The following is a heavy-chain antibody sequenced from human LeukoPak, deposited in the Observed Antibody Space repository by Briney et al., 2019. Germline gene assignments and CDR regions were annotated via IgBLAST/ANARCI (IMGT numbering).Heavy chain of an antibody. Sequence: GASVKVSCKASGYTFTSYGISWVRQAPGQGLEWMGWISAYNGNTNYAQKLQGRVTMTTDASTSTAYMELRSLRSDDTAVYYCARRSRYGQYYYMDVWGKGTTVTVSS. J-gene: IGHJ6*03. V-gene: IGHV1-18*01. CDR3: ARRSRYGQYYYMDV. CDR1: GYTFTSYG. CDR2: ISAYNGNT. D-gene: IGHD4-17*01.